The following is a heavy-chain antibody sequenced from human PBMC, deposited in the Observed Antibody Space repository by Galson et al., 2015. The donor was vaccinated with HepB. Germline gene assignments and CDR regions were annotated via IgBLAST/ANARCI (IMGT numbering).Heavy chain of an antibody. CDR1: GYTFTDYV. D-gene: IGHD3-3*01. CDR3: ARSPLRFLDWLPYYDYYYMDV. J-gene: IGHJ6*03. Sequence: SVKVSCKASGYTFTDYVVNWVRQAPGQGLEWMGWMITNTGKPTYAPGFAGRFVFPLDTSVTTAYLQISSLETDDTAVYYCARSPLRFLDWLPYYDYYYMDVWGEGTTVTVSS. V-gene: IGHV7-4-1*02. CDR2: MITNTGKP.